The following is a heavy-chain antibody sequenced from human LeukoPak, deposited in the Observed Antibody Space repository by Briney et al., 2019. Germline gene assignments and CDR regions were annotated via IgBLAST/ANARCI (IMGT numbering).Heavy chain of an antibody. CDR1: GGSISSYY. J-gene: IGHJ5*02. CDR2: INHSGST. D-gene: IGHD3-3*01. Sequence: SETLSLTCTVSGGSISSYYWDWIRQPPGKGLEWIGEINHSGSTNYNPSLKSRVTISVDTSKNQFSLKLSSVTAADTAVYYCARGPLYYDFWSGYLSWFDPWGQGTLVTVSS. V-gene: IGHV4-34*01. CDR3: ARGPLYYDFWSGYLSWFDP.